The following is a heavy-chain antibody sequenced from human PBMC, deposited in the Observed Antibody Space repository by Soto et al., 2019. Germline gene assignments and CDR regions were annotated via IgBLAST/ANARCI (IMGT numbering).Heavy chain of an antibody. CDR3: AKGPEAVAGMRYNWFDP. CDR2: ISYDGSNK. V-gene: IGHV3-30*18. J-gene: IGHJ5*02. D-gene: IGHD6-19*01. CDR1: GFTFSSYG. Sequence: QVQLVESGGGVVQPGRSLRLSCAASGFTFSSYGMHWVRQAPGKGLEWVAVISYDGSNKYYADSVKGRFTISRDNYKNTLYLQMNILRAEDTAVYYCAKGPEAVAGMRYNWFDPWGQGTLVTVSS.